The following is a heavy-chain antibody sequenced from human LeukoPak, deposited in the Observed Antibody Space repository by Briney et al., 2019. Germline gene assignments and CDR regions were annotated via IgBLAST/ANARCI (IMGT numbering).Heavy chain of an antibody. CDR1: GGSISSSSYY. V-gene: IGHV4-39*01. CDR3: ARASGWLQWCYFDY. CDR2: IYYSGST. Sequence: PSETLSHTCTVSGGSISSSSYYWGWIRQPPGKGLEWIGSIYYSGSTYYNPSLKSRVTISVDTSKNQFSLKLSSVTAADTAVYYCARASGWLQWCYFDYWGQGTLVTVSS. D-gene: IGHD5-24*01. J-gene: IGHJ4*02.